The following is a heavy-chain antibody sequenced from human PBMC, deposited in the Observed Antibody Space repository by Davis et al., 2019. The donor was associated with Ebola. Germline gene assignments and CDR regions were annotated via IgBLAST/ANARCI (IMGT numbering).Heavy chain of an antibody. V-gene: IGHV3-30*04. J-gene: IGHJ4*02. D-gene: IGHD1-7*01. CDR2: ISYDEANK. CDR1: GFTFRTYA. CDR3: ARDSTNNWNYAEGDS. Sequence: GGSLRLSCAASGFTFRTYAMHWVRQAPGKGLEWVAVISYDEANKDYADSVRGRFTISRDNSKNMLFLQMNSLRVEDTAKYYCARDSTNNWNYAEGDSWGQGSLVIVSS.